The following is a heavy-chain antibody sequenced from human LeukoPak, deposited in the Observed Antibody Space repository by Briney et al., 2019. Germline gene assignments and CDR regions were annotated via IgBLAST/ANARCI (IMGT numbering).Heavy chain of an antibody. CDR2: ISYGGSA. Sequence: SETLSLTCTVSGDSFSSFYWNWIRQSPGKGLEWLGSISYGGSANYNPSLKSRGIISVDRPKNQFSLKLTSVTAADTAVYYCAREIQAAADYYYGMDVWGQGTTVTVSS. V-gene: IGHV4-59*01. J-gene: IGHJ6*02. CDR3: AREIQAAADYYYGMDV. D-gene: IGHD6-13*01. CDR1: GDSFSSFY.